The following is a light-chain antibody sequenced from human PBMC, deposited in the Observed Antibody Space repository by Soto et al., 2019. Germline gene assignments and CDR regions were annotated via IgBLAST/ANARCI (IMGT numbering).Light chain of an antibody. V-gene: IGKV1-33*01. CDR1: QDISNY. CDR2: DAS. CDR3: QQYDNPPRT. Sequence: DIQMTQSPSSLSASVGDRVTITCQASQDISNYLNWYQQKPGKAPKLLIYDASNLETGVPSRFSGSGSGTDFTFTISSLQPEDIATYYCQQYDNPPRTFGQGTKVEIK. J-gene: IGKJ1*01.